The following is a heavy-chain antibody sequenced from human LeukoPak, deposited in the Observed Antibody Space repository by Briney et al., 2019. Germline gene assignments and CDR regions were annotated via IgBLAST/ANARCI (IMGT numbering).Heavy chain of an antibody. CDR3: ARASSRPYSSSWYSDY. CDR1: GFTFSSYW. CDR2: IKQDGSEK. D-gene: IGHD6-13*01. Sequence: GGSLRLSCAASGFTFSSYWMCWVRQAPGKGLEWVANIKQDGSEKYYVDSVKGRFTISRDNAKNSLYLQMNSLRAEDTAVYYCARASSRPYSSSWYSDYWGQGTLVTVSS. V-gene: IGHV3-7*01. J-gene: IGHJ4*02.